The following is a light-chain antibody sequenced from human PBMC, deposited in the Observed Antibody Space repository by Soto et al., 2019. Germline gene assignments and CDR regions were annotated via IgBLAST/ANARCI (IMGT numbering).Light chain of an antibody. V-gene: IGKV3D-15*01. CDR1: QSVSSN. CDR2: GAS. J-gene: IGKJ4*01. Sequence: EIVMTQSPATLSVSPGERATLSCRASQSVSSNLAWYQQKPGQAPRLLIYGASTRATGIPARFSGSGSGTEVTLTISSRQSEDFAVYYCQQYYSWPLTFGGGTKVEIK. CDR3: QQYYSWPLT.